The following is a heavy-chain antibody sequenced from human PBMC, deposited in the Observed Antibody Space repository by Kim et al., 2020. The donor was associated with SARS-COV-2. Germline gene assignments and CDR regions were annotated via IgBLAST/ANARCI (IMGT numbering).Heavy chain of an antibody. J-gene: IGHJ1*01. V-gene: IGHV3-53*01. CDR2: IYSGGST. CDR1: GFTVSSNY. D-gene: IGHD2-21*01. Sequence: GGSLRLSCAASGFTVSSNYMSWVRQAPGKGLEWVSVIYSGGSTYYADSVKGRFTISRDNSKNTLYLQMNSLRAEDTAVYYCASQFPWGGGEFQHWGQGTLVTVSS. CDR3: ASQFPWGGGEFQH.